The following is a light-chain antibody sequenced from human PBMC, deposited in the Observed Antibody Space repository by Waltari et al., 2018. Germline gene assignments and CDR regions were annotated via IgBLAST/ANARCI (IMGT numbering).Light chain of an antibody. J-gene: IGKJ1*01. CDR3: QQYNKWAPA. CDR2: GAS. CDR1: QSISSH. Sequence: ETVMTQSPANLSVSPGERVTLSCRASQSISSHLAWSQRKPGQAPRLLIYGASTRATGVPARFSGSGSGTEFTLTISSLQSEDFAVYFCQQYNKWAPAFGQGTKLEIK. V-gene: IGKV3-15*01.